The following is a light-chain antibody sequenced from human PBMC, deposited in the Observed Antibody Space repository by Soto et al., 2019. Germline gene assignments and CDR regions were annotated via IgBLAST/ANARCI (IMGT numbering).Light chain of an antibody. Sequence: DIQMTQSPSSLSASVGDRVTITCRASQSISSYLNWYQQKPGKAPTLLIYAASRLQSGVPSRFSGSGSGTDFTLTITSLQPEDFATYYCQQSYSTPSVTFGQGTRLEIK. CDR3: QQSYSTPSVT. CDR2: AAS. V-gene: IGKV1-39*01. J-gene: IGKJ5*01. CDR1: QSISSY.